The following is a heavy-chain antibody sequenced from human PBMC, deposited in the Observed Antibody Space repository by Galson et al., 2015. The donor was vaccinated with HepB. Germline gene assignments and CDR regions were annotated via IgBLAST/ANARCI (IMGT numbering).Heavy chain of an antibody. CDR2: VSGSGGDT. CDR1: GFTFSTDA. CDR3: AKVRAIGNYAYDAFDI. J-gene: IGHJ3*02. D-gene: IGHD4-11*01. Sequence: SLRLSCAASGFTFSTDAMSWVRQAPGKGLEWVSGVSGSGGDTYYADSEKGRFTISRDNSKNTLYLQMSSVRVEDTAVYYCAKVRAIGNYAYDAFDIWAKGQWSPSLQ. V-gene: IGHV3-23*01.